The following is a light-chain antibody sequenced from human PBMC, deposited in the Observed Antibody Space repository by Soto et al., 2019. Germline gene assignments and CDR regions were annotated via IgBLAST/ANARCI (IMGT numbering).Light chain of an antibody. V-gene: IGKV3-20*01. J-gene: IGKJ1*01. CDR3: RYYSSLPGT. Sequence: EIVLTQSPGTLSLSPGERGTLSCRASQSVSCKYLAWYQQKPGQAPRLLIYSAFRMATGLPARFSGSGSGTDVSFTISRLEPEDFAVYYCRYYSSLPGTFGQGTNVQIK. CDR2: SAF. CDR1: QSVSCKY.